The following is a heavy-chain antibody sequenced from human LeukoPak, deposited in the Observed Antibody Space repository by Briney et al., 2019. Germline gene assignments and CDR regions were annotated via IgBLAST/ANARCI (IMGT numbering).Heavy chain of an antibody. CDR3: ARALVVITHYYYYMDV. D-gene: IGHD3-22*01. J-gene: IGHJ6*03. CDR2: ISSSSSYI. CDR1: GFTFSSYS. V-gene: IGHV3-21*01. Sequence: PGGSLRLSCAASGFTFSSYSMNWVRQAPGKGLEWVSSISSSSSYIYYADSVKGRFTISRDNAKNSLYLQMNSLRAEDTAVYYCARALVVITHYYYYMDVWGKGTTVTVSS.